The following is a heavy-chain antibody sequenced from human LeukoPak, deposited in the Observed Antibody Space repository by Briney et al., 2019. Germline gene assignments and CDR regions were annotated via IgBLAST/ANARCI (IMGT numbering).Heavy chain of an antibody. CDR3: ARDRGDSSGYAFDY. CDR2: ISAYNGNT. D-gene: IGHD3-22*01. Sequence: GASVKVSCKASGGTFSSYAISWVRQAPGQGLEWMGWISAYNGNTNYAQKLQGRVTMTTDTSTSTAYMELRSLRSDDTAVYFCARDRGDSSGYAFDYWGQGTLVTVSS. CDR1: GGTFSSYA. J-gene: IGHJ4*02. V-gene: IGHV1-18*01.